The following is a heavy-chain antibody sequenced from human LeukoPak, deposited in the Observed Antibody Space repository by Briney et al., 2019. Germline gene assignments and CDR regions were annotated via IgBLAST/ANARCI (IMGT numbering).Heavy chain of an antibody. CDR3: ARQEGGYCSGGRCYYNWFDP. V-gene: IGHV4-39*01. J-gene: IGHJ5*02. CDR1: GGSITSSNYY. D-gene: IGHD2-15*01. CDR2: IYYSGST. Sequence: PSETLSLICTVSGGSITSSNYYWGWIRQPPGKGLEWIASIYYSGSTYYNPSLNSRVTISVDMSKNQLSLRLTSVTAADTAVYYCARQEGGYCSGGRCYYNWFDPWGQGSLVTVYS.